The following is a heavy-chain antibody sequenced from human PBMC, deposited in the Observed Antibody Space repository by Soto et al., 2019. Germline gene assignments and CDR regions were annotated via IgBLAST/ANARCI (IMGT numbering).Heavy chain of an antibody. J-gene: IGHJ6*02. CDR3: ARDPGYYGMDV. CDR1: GYPISSGYY. D-gene: IGHD3-10*01. CDR2: IYHSGST. Sequence: SETLSLTCAVSGYPISSGYYWGWIRQPPGKGLEWIGSIYHSGSTYYNPSLKSRVTISVDTSKNQFSLKLSSVTAADTAVYYCARDPGYYGMDVWGQGTTVTVSS. V-gene: IGHV4-38-2*02.